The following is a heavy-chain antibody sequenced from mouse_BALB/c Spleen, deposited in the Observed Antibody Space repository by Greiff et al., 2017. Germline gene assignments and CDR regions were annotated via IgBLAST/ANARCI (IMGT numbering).Heavy chain of an antibody. CDR1: GFTFSSYT. J-gene: IGHJ2*01. V-gene: IGHV5-12-2*01. Sequence: EVQLQQSGGGLVQPGGSLKLSCAASGFTFSSYTMSWVRQTPEKRLEWVAYISNGGGSTYYPDTVKGRFTISRDNAKNTLYLQMSSLKSEDTAMYYCARHERDSSGYHYFDYWGQGTTLTVSS. CDR3: ARHERDSSGYHYFDY. D-gene: IGHD3-2*01. CDR2: ISNGGGST.